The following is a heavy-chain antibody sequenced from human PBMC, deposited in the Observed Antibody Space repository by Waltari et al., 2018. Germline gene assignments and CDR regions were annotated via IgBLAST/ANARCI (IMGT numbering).Heavy chain of an antibody. J-gene: IGHJ1*01. D-gene: IGHD6-19*01. CDR3: ARDEGQWLEYFQY. CDR1: SGSIRNNY. Sequence: QVQLQESGPGLVKPSETLSLTCTVSSGSIRNNYWSWIRQSAGKGLEWIGRIHSTGSATSSPSLKSRVTLSVDTAKNQCSLELDSVTAADTAMYYCARDEGQWLEYFQYWGQGTLVTVSS. V-gene: IGHV4-4*07. CDR2: IHSTGSA.